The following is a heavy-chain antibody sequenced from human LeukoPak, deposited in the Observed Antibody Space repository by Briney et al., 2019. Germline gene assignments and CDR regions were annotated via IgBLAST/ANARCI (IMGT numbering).Heavy chain of an antibody. Sequence: SVKVSCKASGGTFSSYAISWVRQAPGQGLEWMGGIIPIFGTANYAQKFQGRVTITADESTSTAYMELSSPRSEDTAVYYCARSGEWELPSPFDYWGQGTLVTVSS. CDR1: GGTFSSYA. CDR2: IIPIFGTA. V-gene: IGHV1-69*01. CDR3: ARSGEWELPSPFDY. J-gene: IGHJ4*02. D-gene: IGHD1-26*01.